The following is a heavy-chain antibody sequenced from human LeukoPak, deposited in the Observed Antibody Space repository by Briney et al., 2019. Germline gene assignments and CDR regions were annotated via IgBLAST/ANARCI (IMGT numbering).Heavy chain of an antibody. V-gene: IGHV4-59*11. Sequence: PSETLSLTWTVSGGSISGHYWTWIRQPPGKGLEWIGQIHYSGRPDYNPSLKSRVTISVDTSKNQLSLKVTSVTGADTAVYHCARFGVDYDMDVWGQGTTVTVSS. CDR3: ARFGVDYDMDV. J-gene: IGHJ6*02. D-gene: IGHD3-16*01. CDR1: GGSISGHY. CDR2: IHYSGRP.